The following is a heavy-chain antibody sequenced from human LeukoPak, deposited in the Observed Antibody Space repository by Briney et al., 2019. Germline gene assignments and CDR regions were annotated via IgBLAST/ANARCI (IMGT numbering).Heavy chain of an antibody. CDR1: GYTFTGYY. Sequence: VASVKVSCKASGYTFTGYYMHWVRQAPGQGLEWMGWINPNSGGTNYAQKFQGWVTMTRDTSISTAYMELSRLRSDDTAVCYCARGEDEDWFDPWGQGTLVTVSS. D-gene: IGHD5-24*01. V-gene: IGHV1-2*04. CDR3: ARGEDEDWFDP. CDR2: INPNSGGT. J-gene: IGHJ5*02.